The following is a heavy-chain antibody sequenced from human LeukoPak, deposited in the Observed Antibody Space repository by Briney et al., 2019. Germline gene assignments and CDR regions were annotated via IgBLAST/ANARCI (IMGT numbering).Heavy chain of an antibody. CDR1: GYTFTSYD. Sequence: ASVKVSCKASGYTFTSYDINWVRQATGQGLEWMGWMNPNSGNTGYAQKFQGRVTMTRNTSISTAYMELSSLRSEDTAVYYCAISSAAYYNFWSGAHYYYMDVWAKGPRSPSP. CDR3: AISSAAYYNFWSGAHYYYMDV. V-gene: IGHV1-8*01. D-gene: IGHD3-3*01. CDR2: MNPNSGNT. J-gene: IGHJ6*03.